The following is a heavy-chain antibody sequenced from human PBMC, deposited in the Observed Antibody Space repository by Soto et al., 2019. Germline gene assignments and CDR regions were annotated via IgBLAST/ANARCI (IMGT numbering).Heavy chain of an antibody. J-gene: IGHJ4*02. V-gene: IGHV3-33*01. D-gene: IGHD6-6*01. CDR3: ARGGIAARPFLFLDY. Sequence: PGGSLRLSCAASGFTFSSYGMHWVRQAPGKGLEWVAVIWYDGSNKYYADSVKGRFTISRDNSKNTLYLQMNSLGAEDTAVYYCARGGIAARPFLFLDYWGQGTLVTVSS. CDR1: GFTFSSYG. CDR2: IWYDGSNK.